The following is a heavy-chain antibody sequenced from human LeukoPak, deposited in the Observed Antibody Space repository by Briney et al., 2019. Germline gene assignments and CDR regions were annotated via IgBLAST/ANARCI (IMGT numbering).Heavy chain of an antibody. Sequence: SVTVSCQSSGGIFSSYSISWVRPAAGRGVEWVGRILSIFCTANYAQKFQGRVMITADESTSTAYMELSSLRSEDTAVYYCAAAGTYYYDSSGYRNYWGQGTLVTVSS. J-gene: IGHJ4*02. V-gene: IGHV1-69*13. CDR3: AAAGTYYYDSSGYRNY. D-gene: IGHD3-22*01. CDR2: ILSIFCTA. CDR1: GGIFSSYS.